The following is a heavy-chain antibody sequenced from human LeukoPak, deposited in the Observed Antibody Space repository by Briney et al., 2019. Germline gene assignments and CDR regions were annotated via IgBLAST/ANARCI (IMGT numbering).Heavy chain of an antibody. J-gene: IGHJ4*02. V-gene: IGHV1-18*01. CDR1: GYTFTSYG. Sequence: ASVKVSCKASGYTFTSYGISWVRQAPGQGLEWMGWISAYNGNTNYAQKLQGRVTTTTDTSTSTAYMELRSLRSDDTAVYYCARGRYYYDSSGYRPLDYWGQGTLVTVSS. CDR3: ARGRYYYDSSGYRPLDY. CDR2: ISAYNGNT. D-gene: IGHD3-22*01.